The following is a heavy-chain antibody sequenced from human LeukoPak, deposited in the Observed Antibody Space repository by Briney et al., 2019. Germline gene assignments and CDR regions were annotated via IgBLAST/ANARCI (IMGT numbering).Heavy chain of an antibody. CDR1: GFTFSDYY. J-gene: IGHJ4*02. Sequence: PGGSLRLSCAASGFTFSDYYMSWIRQAPGKGLEWVAVISYDGSNKYYADSVKGRFTISRDNSKNTLYLQMNSLRAEDTAVYYCARDLSRYSYGLSFDYWGQGTLVTVSS. CDR3: ARDLSRYSYGLSFDY. CDR2: ISYDGSNK. V-gene: IGHV3-30-3*01. D-gene: IGHD5-18*01.